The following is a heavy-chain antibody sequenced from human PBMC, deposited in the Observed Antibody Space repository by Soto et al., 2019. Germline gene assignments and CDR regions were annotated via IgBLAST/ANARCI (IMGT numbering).Heavy chain of an antibody. Sequence: SVKVSCKASGGTFSSYAISWVRQAPGQGLEWMGGIIPIFGTANYAQKFQGRVTITADESTSTAYMELSSLRSEDTAVYYCASDCSNVLVGSVVVHRFDPWGQGTLVTVSS. V-gene: IGHV1-69*13. D-gene: IGHD4-4*01. CDR1: GGTFSSYA. CDR3: ASDCSNVLVGSVVVHRFDP. CDR2: IIPIFGTA. J-gene: IGHJ5*02.